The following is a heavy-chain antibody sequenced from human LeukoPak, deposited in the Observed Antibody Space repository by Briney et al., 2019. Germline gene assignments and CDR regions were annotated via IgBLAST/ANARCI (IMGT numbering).Heavy chain of an antibody. J-gene: IGHJ4*02. V-gene: IGHV3-7*01. Sequence: PGGSLTLSCAASGLTFSGQWMNWVRQAPGKGLEWVANIKYDGSEEYYADSVKGRLTISRDNANNSLSLQMNYVRAGDTAIYYCAYTNHLTYWGQGTLVTVPS. D-gene: IGHD2-2*02. CDR2: IKYDGSEE. CDR3: AYTNHLTY. CDR1: GLTFSGQW.